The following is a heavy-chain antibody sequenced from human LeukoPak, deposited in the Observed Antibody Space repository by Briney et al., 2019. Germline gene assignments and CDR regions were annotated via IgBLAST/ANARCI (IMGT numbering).Heavy chain of an antibody. D-gene: IGHD5-12*01. CDR3: ARVGYSGWNLEY. V-gene: IGHV3-7*01. J-gene: IGHJ4*02. CDR1: GFSFRSYW. CDR2: INLDGSVR. Sequence: PGGSLRLSCAASGFSFRSYWMSWVRQAPGKGLEWVANINLDGSVRYYVDSVKGRFTIARDNAKNSLYVEMNSLRDEDTAVYYCARVGYSGWNLEYWGQGTLVTVSS.